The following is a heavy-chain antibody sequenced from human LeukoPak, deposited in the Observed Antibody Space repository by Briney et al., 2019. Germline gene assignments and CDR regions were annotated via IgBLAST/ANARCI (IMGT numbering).Heavy chain of an antibody. J-gene: IGHJ4*02. Sequence: SETLSLTCTVSGDSISSGDYYWSWIRQPAGKGLEWIGRISSSGSTNYNPSLKSRVAISVDTSKNQFSLKLSSVTAADTAVYYCARGLSKMVYFDYWGQGTLVTVSS. CDR2: ISSSGST. CDR3: ARGLSKMVYFDY. CDR1: GDSISSGDYY. D-gene: IGHD5-24*01. V-gene: IGHV4-61*02.